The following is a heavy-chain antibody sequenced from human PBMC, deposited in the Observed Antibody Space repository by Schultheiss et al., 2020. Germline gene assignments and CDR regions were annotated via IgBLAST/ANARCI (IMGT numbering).Heavy chain of an antibody. J-gene: IGHJ4*02. Sequence: SVKVSCKASGYTFTDYYIHWVRQAPGQGLEWMGGIIPIFGTANYAQKFQGRVTITADKSTSTAYMELSSLRSEDTAVYYCARGFTGIAARPGDYWGQGTLVTVSS. V-gene: IGHV1-69*06. CDR3: ARGFTGIAARPGDY. CDR1: GYTFTDYY. CDR2: IIPIFGTA. D-gene: IGHD6-6*01.